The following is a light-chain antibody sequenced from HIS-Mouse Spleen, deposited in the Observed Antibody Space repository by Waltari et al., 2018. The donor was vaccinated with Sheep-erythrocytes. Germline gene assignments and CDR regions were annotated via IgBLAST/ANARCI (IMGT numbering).Light chain of an antibody. Sequence: QSALTQPRSVSGSPGQSVTISCPGTSSDVRCSNYVSWYQQHPGKAPKLRIYEVSKRPSGVPDRFSGSKSGNTASLTISGLQAEDEADYYCCSYAGSYNHVFATGTKVTVL. CDR1: SSDVRCSNY. J-gene: IGLJ1*01. CDR2: EVS. V-gene: IGLV2-11*01. CDR3: CSYAGSYNHV.